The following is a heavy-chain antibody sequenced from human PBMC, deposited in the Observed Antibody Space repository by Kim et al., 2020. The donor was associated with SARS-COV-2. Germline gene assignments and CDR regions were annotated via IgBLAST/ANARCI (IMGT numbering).Heavy chain of an antibody. CDR1: GFTFSTNP. CDR2: ISGSGETT. D-gene: IGHD2-21*02. CDR3: AQGGGYCGSDCFYYLDY. J-gene: IGHJ4*02. V-gene: IGHV3-23*01. Sequence: GGSLRLSCATSGFTFSTNPMTWVRQAPGKGLEWVSSISGSGETTYYAESVKGRFTISRDNSSNTLYLQLNTLRPEDTAVYYCAQGGGYCGSDCFYYLDYLGPGTPVTVSS.